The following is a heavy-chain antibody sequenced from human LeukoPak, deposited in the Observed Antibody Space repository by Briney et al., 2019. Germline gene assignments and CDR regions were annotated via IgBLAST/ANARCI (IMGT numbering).Heavy chain of an antibody. Sequence: SETLSLTCTVSGGSISSYYWSWIRQPPGKGLQWIGEVNHSGNTNYNPSLKSRVTISVDTSKNQFSLKLTSVTAADTAVYYCARSRAGTYYTYSDYWAQGTLVTVSS. J-gene: IGHJ4*02. D-gene: IGHD3-10*01. CDR1: GGSISSYY. V-gene: IGHV4-34*01. CDR3: ARSRAGTYYTYSDY. CDR2: VNHSGNT.